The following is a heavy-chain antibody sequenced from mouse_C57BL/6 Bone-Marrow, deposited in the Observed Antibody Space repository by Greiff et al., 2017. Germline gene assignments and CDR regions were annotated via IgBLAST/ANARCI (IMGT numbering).Heavy chain of an antibody. CDR3: ARKGPYGSWFAY. CDR1: GYTFTSYG. V-gene: IGHV1-81*01. D-gene: IGHD2-2*01. J-gene: IGHJ3*01. CDR2: IYPRSGNT. Sequence: VQLQQSGAELARPGASVKLSCKASGYTFTSYGISWVKQRTGQGLEWIGEIYPRSGNTYYNEKFKGKATLTADKSSSTAYMELRSLTSEDSAVDFGARKGPYGSWFAYWGQGTLVTVSA.